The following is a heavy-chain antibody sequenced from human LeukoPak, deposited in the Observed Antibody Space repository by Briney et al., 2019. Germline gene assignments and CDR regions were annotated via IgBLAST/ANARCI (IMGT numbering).Heavy chain of an antibody. Sequence: ASVKVSCKTSGYSFTIYDINWLRQAPGQGPEWMGWVNTATGNTGYAQKFQGRVSMTRDTSRTTAYMELRSLTSEDTAVYFCARVWGTTPIHYFDYWGQGSLVTVSP. CDR3: ARVWGTTPIHYFDY. D-gene: IGHD1/OR15-1a*01. CDR1: GYSFTIYD. CDR2: VNTATGNT. J-gene: IGHJ4*02. V-gene: IGHV1-8*01.